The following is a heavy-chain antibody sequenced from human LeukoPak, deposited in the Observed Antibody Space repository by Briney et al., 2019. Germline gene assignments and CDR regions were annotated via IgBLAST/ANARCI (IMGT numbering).Heavy chain of an antibody. CDR1: GFTFSSYA. J-gene: IGHJ4*02. CDR3: AKVQTPYAVLRYFDWFLSPFDY. Sequence: GGSLRLSCAASGFTFSSYAMSWVRQAPGKGLEWVSAISGSGGSTYYADSVKGRFTISRDNSKNTLYLQMNSLRAEDTAVYYCAKVQTPYAVLRYFDWFLSPFDYWGQGTLVTVSS. D-gene: IGHD3-9*01. CDR2: ISGSGGST. V-gene: IGHV3-23*01.